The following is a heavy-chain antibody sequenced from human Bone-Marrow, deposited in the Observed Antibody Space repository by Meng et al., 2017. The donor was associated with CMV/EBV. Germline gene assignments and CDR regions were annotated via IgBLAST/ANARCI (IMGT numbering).Heavy chain of an antibody. CDR2: IYSGGSST. D-gene: IGHD6-6*01. Sequence: GESLKISCAASGFTFGSYSMNWVRQAPGKGLEWVSVIYSGGSSTYYADSVKGRFTISRDNSKNTLYLQMNSLRAEDTAVYYCAKDGPGIAARPYYYYGMDVWGQGTTVTVSS. CDR3: AKDGPGIAARPYYYYGMDV. V-gene: IGHV3-23*03. CDR1: GFTFGSYS. J-gene: IGHJ6*02.